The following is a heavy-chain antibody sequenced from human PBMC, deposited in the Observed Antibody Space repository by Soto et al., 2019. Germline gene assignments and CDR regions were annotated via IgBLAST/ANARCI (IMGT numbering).Heavy chain of an antibody. Sequence: QEQLVQSGAEVKKPGSSLRVSCKASGATISHYGVSWVRQAPGQGLEWMGGIIPIFGKTTYAQRFQGRLTITADESTATSYMELSSLKSDDAAVYYCARLVRLRHYFDSWGQGTRVTVSS. CDR2: IIPIFGKT. CDR1: GATISHYG. CDR3: ARLVRLRHYFDS. V-gene: IGHV1-69*01. D-gene: IGHD1-26*01. J-gene: IGHJ4*02.